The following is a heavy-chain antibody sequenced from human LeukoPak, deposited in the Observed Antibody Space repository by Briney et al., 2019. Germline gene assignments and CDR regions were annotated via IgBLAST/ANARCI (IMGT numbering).Heavy chain of an antibody. J-gene: IGHJ6*04. Sequence: GGSLRLSCAASGFTFSSFAMNWVRQAPGKGLEWVSYISSSGSTIYYADSVKGRFTISRDNAKNSLYLQMSSLRAEDTAVYYCAELGITMIGGVWGKGTTVTISS. V-gene: IGHV3-48*03. D-gene: IGHD3-10*02. CDR3: AELGITMIGGV. CDR1: GFTFSSFA. CDR2: ISSSGSTI.